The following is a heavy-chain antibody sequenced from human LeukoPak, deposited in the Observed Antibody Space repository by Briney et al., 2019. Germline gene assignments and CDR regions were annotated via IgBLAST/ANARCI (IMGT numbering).Heavy chain of an antibody. Sequence: GGSLRLSCAASGFTFDDYAMHWVRQAPGKGLEWVSGISWNSGSIGYADSVKGRFTISRDNAKNSLYLQMNSLRAEDTALYYCAKDQRAGYSSGWYDYWGQGTLVTVSS. V-gene: IGHV3-9*01. CDR1: GFTFDDYA. D-gene: IGHD6-19*01. CDR3: AKDQRAGYSSGWYDY. CDR2: ISWNSGSI. J-gene: IGHJ4*02.